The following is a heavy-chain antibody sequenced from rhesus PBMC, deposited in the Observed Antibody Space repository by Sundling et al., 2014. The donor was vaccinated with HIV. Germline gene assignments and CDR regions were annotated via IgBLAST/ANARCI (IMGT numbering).Heavy chain of an antibody. V-gene: IGHV4-81*01. CDR1: SGSFSGYF. D-gene: IGHD1-1-1*01. Sequence: QVQLQESGPGLVKPSETLSLTCAVSSGSFSGYFWGWIRQPPGKGLEWIGEINGNTGSTKYNPSLKSRVTISRDTSKNQVSLKLSSVTAADTAVYYCARVILAGTLFDYWGQGVLVTVSS. J-gene: IGHJ4*01. CDR3: ARVILAGTLFDY. CDR2: INGNTGST.